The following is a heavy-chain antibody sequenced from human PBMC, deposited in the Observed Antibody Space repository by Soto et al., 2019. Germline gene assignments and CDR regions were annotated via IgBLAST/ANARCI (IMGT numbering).Heavy chain of an antibody. J-gene: IGHJ6*02. CDR1: GGSFSGYY. CDR2: INHSGST. V-gene: IGHV4-34*01. Sequence: SETLSLTCAVYGGSFSGYYWSWIRQPPGKGLEWIGEINHSGSTNYNPSLKSRAIISVDTSKNQFSLKLSSVTAADTAVYYCARRRVFEDSGIAAAGTGYYYYGMDVWGQGTTVTVSS. CDR3: ARRRVFEDSGIAAAGTGYYYYGMDV. D-gene: IGHD6-13*01.